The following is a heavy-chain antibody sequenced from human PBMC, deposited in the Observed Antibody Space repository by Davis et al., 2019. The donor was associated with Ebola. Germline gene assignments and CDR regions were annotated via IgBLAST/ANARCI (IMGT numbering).Heavy chain of an antibody. V-gene: IGHV3-23*01. J-gene: IGHJ4*02. CDR2: ISGSGGST. Sequence: GESLKISCAASGFTFSSYAMSWVRQAPGKGLEWVSAISGSGGSTYYADSVKGRFTISRDNSKNTLYLQMNSLRAEDTAVYYCARAAVVGATQGLGYFDYWGQGTLVTVSS. D-gene: IGHD1-26*01. CDR1: GFTFSSYA. CDR3: ARAAVVGATQGLGYFDY.